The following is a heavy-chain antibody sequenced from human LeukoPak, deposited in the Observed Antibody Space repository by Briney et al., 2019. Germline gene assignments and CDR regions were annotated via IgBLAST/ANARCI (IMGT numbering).Heavy chain of an antibody. CDR1: GYTFTNYP. CDR2: ISAYNGNT. V-gene: IGHV1-18*01. D-gene: IGHD5-18*01. J-gene: IGHJ6*03. Sequence: ASVKVSCKASGYTFTNYPLHWVRQAPGQGLEWMGWISAYNGNTNYAQKLQGRVTTTTDTSTSTAYMELRSLRSDDTAVYYCARGPWIQLWSENYYYYMDVWGKGTTVTVSS. CDR3: ARGPWIQLWSENYYYYMDV.